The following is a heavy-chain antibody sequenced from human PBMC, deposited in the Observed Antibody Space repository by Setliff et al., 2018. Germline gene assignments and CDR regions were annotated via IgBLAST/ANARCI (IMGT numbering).Heavy chain of an antibody. CDR3: ARAPLMVVVPPDAHRFDP. J-gene: IGHJ5*02. D-gene: IGHD2-2*01. CDR2: IGA. V-gene: IGHV1-18*01. Sequence: ASVKVSCKASGYTFTSYGINWVRQAPGQGLEWVGWIGAYAQKFQGRVTMTTDTPTSTAYMELRSLRSDDTAVYYCARAPLMVVVPPDAHRFDPWGQGTLVTVSS. CDR1: GYTFTSYG.